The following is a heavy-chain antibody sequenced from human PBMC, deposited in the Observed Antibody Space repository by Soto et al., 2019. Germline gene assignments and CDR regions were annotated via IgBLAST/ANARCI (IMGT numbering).Heavy chain of an antibody. CDR3: ARTSAAGKYYYGTDV. J-gene: IGHJ6*02. D-gene: IGHD6-13*01. CDR2: IYPGDSDT. V-gene: IGHV5-51*01. CDR1: GYSFTSYW. Sequence: GESQKISCKRSGYSFTSYWIGSERQMPRKGLEWMGIIYPGDSDTRYSPSFQGQVTISADKSISTAYLQWSSLKASDTAMYYCARTSAAGKYYYGTDVWGQGSTVTVSS.